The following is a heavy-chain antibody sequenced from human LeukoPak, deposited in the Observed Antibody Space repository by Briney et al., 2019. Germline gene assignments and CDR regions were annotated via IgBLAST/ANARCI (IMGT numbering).Heavy chain of an antibody. CDR2: ISAQHGQT. J-gene: IGHJ6*03. D-gene: IGHD3-10*01. Sequence: ASVKVSCKTSGYSENFYGITWVRQVAGQGLEWMGWISAQHGQTEYAPNSQDRVTMTTDTYTNTAYMELRSLRSDDTAVYYCARDGSGSYQSDYYYYMDVWGKGTTVTVSS. CDR1: GYSENFYG. CDR3: ARDGSGSYQSDYYYYMDV. V-gene: IGHV1-18*01.